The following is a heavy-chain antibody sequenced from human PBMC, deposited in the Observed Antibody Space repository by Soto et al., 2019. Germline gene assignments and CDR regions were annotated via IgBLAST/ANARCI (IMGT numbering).Heavy chain of an antibody. CDR1: GFTFNNFG. CDR2: INSDGPTT. Sequence: EVQLVESGGGLVQPGGSLRLSCAASGFTFNNFGMYWVRQTPEKGLVWVSGINSDGPTTIYADSVKGRFTISRDNAKNTLYLQMNSLIVEDTAIYYCVRDIRWGQGTLVTVSS. V-gene: IGHV3-74*01. CDR3: VRDIR. J-gene: IGHJ4*02.